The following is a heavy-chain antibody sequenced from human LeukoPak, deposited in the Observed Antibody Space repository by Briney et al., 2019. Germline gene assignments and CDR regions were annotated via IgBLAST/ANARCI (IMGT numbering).Heavy chain of an antibody. CDR3: ARQPHRNWFDP. CDR2: IYYSGST. J-gene: IGHJ5*02. CDR1: GGSVSSGSYY. Sequence: SETLSLTCTVSGGSVSSGSYYWSWIRQPPGKGLEWIGYIYYSGSTNFNPSLKSRVTISVDTSKNQFSLKLGSVTAADTAVYYCARQPHRNWFDPWGQGTLVTVSS. V-gene: IGHV4-61*01.